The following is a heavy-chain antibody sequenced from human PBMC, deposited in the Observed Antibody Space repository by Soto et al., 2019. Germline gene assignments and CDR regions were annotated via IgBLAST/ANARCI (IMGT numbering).Heavy chain of an antibody. CDR3: ARDQGTTYYYYYMDV. CDR2: INSDGSST. D-gene: IGHD1-1*01. Sequence: GGSLRLSCAASGFTFSSYWMHWVRQAPGKGLVWVSRINSDGSSTSYADSVKGRFTISRDNAKNTLYLQMNSLRAEDTAVYYCARDQGTTYYYYYMDVWGKGTTVTVSS. V-gene: IGHV3-74*01. CDR1: GFTFSSYW. J-gene: IGHJ6*03.